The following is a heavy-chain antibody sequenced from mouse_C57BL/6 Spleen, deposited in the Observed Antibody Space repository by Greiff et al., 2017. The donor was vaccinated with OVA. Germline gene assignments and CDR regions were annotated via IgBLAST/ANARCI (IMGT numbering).Heavy chain of an antibody. Sequence: EVQLMESGPGLVKPSQSLSLTCSVTGYSITSGYYWNWIRQFPGNKLEWMGYISYDGSNNYNPSLKNRISITRDTSKNQFFLKLNSVTTEDTATXSCARDYGNYENWYFDVWGTGTTVTVSS. CDR3: ARDYGNYENWYFDV. V-gene: IGHV3-6*01. CDR1: GYSITSGYY. CDR2: ISYDGSN. J-gene: IGHJ1*03. D-gene: IGHD2-1*01.